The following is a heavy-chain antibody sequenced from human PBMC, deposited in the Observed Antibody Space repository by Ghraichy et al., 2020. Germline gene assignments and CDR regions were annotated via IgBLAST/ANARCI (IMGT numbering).Heavy chain of an antibody. V-gene: IGHV3-7*01. Sequence: GSLRLSCAASGFTFSSYWMSWVRQAPGKGLEWVADIKQDGSEKYYVDSVKGRFTISRDNTKNSLSLQMNSLRAEETAVYYCARLYCSGTSCHGVSDWGQGTLVTVSS. J-gene: IGHJ4*02. D-gene: IGHD2-2*01. CDR2: IKQDGSEK. CDR1: GFTFSSYW. CDR3: ARLYCSGTSCHGVSD.